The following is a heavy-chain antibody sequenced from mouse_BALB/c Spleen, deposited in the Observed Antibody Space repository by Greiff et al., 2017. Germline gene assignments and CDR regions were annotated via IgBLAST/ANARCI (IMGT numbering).Heavy chain of an antibody. D-gene: IGHD2-12*01. CDR2: ISSGGSYT. CDR3: ARRSQLGFDY. Sequence: EVKLVESGGGLVKPGGSLKLSCAASGFTFSSYAMSWVRQTPEKRLEWVATISSGGSYTYYPDSVKGRFTISRDNAKNTLYLQMSSLRSEDTAMYYCARRSQLGFDYWGQGTTLTVSS. J-gene: IGHJ2*01. V-gene: IGHV5-9-3*01. CDR1: GFTFSSYA.